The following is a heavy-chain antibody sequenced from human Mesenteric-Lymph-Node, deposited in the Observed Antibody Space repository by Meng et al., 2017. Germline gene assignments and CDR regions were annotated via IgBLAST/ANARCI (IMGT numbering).Heavy chain of an antibody. D-gene: IGHD6-6*01. Sequence: FRPSSGPIYSCYGRTWLREPRGKGPVRGANKSPDGSQQYHVDSLKGRFTITSNNTKNILYLQMNSLGVDDTAVYNCARGSGSTSSSLAGGGMDVWGQGTTVTVSS. CDR1: GPIYSCYG. CDR3: ARGSGSTSSSLAGGGMDV. V-gene: IGHV3-7*03. J-gene: IGHJ6*02. CDR2: KSPDGSQQ.